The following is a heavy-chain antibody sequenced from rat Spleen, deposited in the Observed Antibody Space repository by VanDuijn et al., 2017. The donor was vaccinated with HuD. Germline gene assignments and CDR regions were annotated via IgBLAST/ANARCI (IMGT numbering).Heavy chain of an antibody. CDR2: ILYDDNNI. Sequence: EVHLVESGGGLVQPGGSLKLSCAASGFTFSDYNMAWVRQAPKKGLEWVATILYDDNNIFYRDSVKGRFTISRDNAKSTLYLQMDSLRSEDTASYYCARHHYDGYYHWYFDLWGPGTMVTVSS. CDR1: GFTFSDYN. J-gene: IGHJ1*01. CDR3: ARHHYDGYYHWYFDL. V-gene: IGHV5-7*01. D-gene: IGHD1-12*03.